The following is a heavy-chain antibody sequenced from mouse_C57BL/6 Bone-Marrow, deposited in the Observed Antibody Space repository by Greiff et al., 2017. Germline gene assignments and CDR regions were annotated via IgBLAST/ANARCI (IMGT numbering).Heavy chain of an antibody. V-gene: IGHV1-64*01. D-gene: IGHD1-1*01. CDR2: IHPNSGST. CDR1: GYTFTSYW. J-gene: IGHJ2*01. Sequence: QVQLKQPGAELVKPGASVKLSCKASGYTFTSYWMHWVKQRPGQGLEWIGMIHPNSGSTNYNEKFKSKATLTVDRSSSTAYMQLSSLTSEDSAVDYWARSPYYGSRLDFWGQGNTPTVSS. CDR3: ARSPYYGSRLDF.